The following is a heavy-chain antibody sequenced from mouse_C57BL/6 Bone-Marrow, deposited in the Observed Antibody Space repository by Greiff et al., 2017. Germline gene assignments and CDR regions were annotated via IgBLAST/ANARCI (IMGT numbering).Heavy chain of an antibody. CDR3: TTLYLLLRPFDY. J-gene: IGHJ2*01. D-gene: IGHD1-1*01. V-gene: IGHV14-4*01. CDR1: GFNIKDDY. CDR2: IDPENGDT. Sequence: DVQLQESGAELVRPGASVKLSCTASGFNIKDDYMHWVKQRPEQGLEWIGWIDPENGDTEYASKFQGKATITADTSSNTAYLQLSSLTSEDTAVYYCTTLYLLLRPFDYWGQGTTRTVSS.